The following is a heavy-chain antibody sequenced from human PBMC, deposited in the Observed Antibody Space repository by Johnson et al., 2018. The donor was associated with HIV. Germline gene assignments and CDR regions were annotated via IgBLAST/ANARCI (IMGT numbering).Heavy chain of an antibody. CDR1: GFTFSSYD. Sequence: EVQLMESGGGLVQPGGSLRLSCAASGFTFSSYDMHWVRQATGKGLEWVSAIGTAGDTYYPGSVKGRFTISRDNAKSSLSLQMNSLRAEDTAVYYCAKRLTYANSLDAFDIWGQGTMVTVSS. CDR2: IGTAGDT. J-gene: IGHJ3*02. V-gene: IGHV3-13*01. CDR3: AKRLTYANSLDAFDI. D-gene: IGHD3-16*01.